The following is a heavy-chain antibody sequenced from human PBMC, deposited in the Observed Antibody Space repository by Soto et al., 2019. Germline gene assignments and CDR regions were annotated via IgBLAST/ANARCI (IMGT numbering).Heavy chain of an antibody. V-gene: IGHV3-23*01. CDR2: ISGSGGST. D-gene: IGHD3-9*01. CDR3: GKGLTFYYDFLTGPPPPPYYYYGMDV. Sequence: GGSLRLSCAASGFTFSSYAMSWVRQAPGKGLEWVSAISGSGGSTYYADSVKGRFTISRDNSKNTLYLQMNSLRAEDTAVYYFGKGLTFYYDFLTGPPPPPYYYYGMDVWGQGTTVTVSS. CDR1: GFTFSSYA. J-gene: IGHJ6*02.